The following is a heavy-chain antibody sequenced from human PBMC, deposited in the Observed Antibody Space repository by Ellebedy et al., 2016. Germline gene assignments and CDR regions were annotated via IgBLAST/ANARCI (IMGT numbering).Heavy chain of an antibody. D-gene: IGHD1/OR15-1a*01. Sequence: GESLKISCAASGFIFTGCAVNWVRQAPGKGLEWLAYISSSASATYYADSVKGRFTISRDNAKNSVYLQMNSLRDEDTAVYYCVRDSDVKQPFVHGDLWGQGTLVTVSS. V-gene: IGHV3-48*02. J-gene: IGHJ5*02. CDR3: VRDSDVKQPFVHGDL. CDR2: ISSSASAT. CDR1: GFIFTGCA.